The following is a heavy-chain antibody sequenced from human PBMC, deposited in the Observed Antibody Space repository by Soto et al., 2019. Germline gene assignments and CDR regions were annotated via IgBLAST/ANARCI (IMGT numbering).Heavy chain of an antibody. CDR1: GYSFDSHW. D-gene: IGHD6-19*01. CDR2: VYPGDFDT. CDR3: AKRRTVAAKDLDY. Sequence: RGESLQISCKGSGYSFDSHWIVWVRQMPGKGLEYMGIVYPGDFDTRYNPSFQGQVTISADKSLSTAYLQWSSLKASDTAMYYCAKRRTVAAKDLDYCGQGTLV. V-gene: IGHV5-51*01. J-gene: IGHJ4*02.